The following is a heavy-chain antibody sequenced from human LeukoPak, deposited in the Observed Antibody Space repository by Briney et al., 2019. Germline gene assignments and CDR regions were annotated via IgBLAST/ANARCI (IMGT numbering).Heavy chain of an antibody. CDR1: GYTFTSYD. D-gene: IGHD3-9*01. V-gene: IGHV1-8*01. J-gene: IGHJ5*02. CDR3: ARASLRYFDWLPPRGWFDP. Sequence: ASVKVSCKASGYTFTSYDINWVRQATGQGLEWMGWMNPNSGNTGYAQKFQGRVTMTRNTSISTAYMELSSLRSEDTAVCYCARASLRYFDWLPPRGWFDPWGQGTLVTVSS. CDR2: MNPNSGNT.